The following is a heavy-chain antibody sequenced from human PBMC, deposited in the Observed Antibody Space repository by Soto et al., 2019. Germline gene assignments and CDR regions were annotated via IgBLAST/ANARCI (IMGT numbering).Heavy chain of an antibody. Sequence: WGSLRLSCAASGFTFSSYGMHWVRQAPGKGLEWVAVISYDGSNKYYADSVKGRFTISRDNSKNTLYLQMNSLRAEDTAVYYCAKDPGSFDIWGQGTMVTVSS. V-gene: IGHV3-30*18. CDR2: ISYDGSNK. J-gene: IGHJ3*02. CDR1: GFTFSSYG. D-gene: IGHD3-10*01. CDR3: AKDPGSFDI.